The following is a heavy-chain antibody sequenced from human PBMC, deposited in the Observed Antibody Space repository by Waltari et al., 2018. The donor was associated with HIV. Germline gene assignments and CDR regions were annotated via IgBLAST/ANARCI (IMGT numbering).Heavy chain of an antibody. J-gene: IGHJ4*02. CDR1: GFTLSSFS. V-gene: IGHV3-21*01. D-gene: IGHD6-19*01. Sequence: EEQLVESGGGLVKPGGSLRLSCEATGFTLSSFSMHWVRQAPGKGLEWVSSISSGGLYIHYADSVKGRFTISRHNANNSLFLQMNSLRAEDTAVYYCATGGWSFYDVWGRGTLVIVSS. CDR2: ISSGGLYI. CDR3: ATGGWSFYDV.